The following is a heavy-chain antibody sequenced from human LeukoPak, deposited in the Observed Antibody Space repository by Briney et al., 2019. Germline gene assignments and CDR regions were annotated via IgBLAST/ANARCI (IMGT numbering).Heavy chain of an antibody. CDR1: GGSISSGGYS. CDR3: ARALGAFDI. V-gene: IGHV4-30-4*07. J-gene: IGHJ3*02. Sequence: KTSETLSLTCAVSGGSISSGGYSWSWIRQPPGKGLEWIGYIYYSGSTYYNPSLKSRVTISLDTSKNQLSLKLNSVTAADTAVYYCARALGAFDIWGQGTMVTVS. CDR2: IYYSGST.